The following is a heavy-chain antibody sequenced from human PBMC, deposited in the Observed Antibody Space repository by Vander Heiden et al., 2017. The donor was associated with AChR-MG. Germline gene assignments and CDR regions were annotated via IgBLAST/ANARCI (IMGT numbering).Heavy chain of an antibody. CDR3: ARFLDEEYLYGPFGY. CDR1: GGSFSGYY. Sequence: QVQLQQWGAGLLKPSETLSLTCAVYGGSFSGYYWSWIRQPPGKGLEWIGEINHSGSTNYNPSLKSRVTISVDTSKNQFSLKLSSVTAADTAVYYCARFLDEEYLYGPFGYWGQGTLVTVSS. D-gene: IGHD3-3*01. CDR2: INHSGST. J-gene: IGHJ4*02. V-gene: IGHV4-34*01.